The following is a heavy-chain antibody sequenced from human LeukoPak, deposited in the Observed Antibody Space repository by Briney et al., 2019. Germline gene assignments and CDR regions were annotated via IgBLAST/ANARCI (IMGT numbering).Heavy chain of an antibody. Sequence: GESLKISCKGSGYSFTSYWVGWVRQMPGKGLEWMGIIYPGDSDTRYSPSFQGQVTISADKSISTAYLQWSSLKASDTAMYYCARQARFLEWLFGSPNYFDYWGQGTLVTVSS. CDR2: IYPGDSDT. D-gene: IGHD3-3*01. CDR1: GYSFTSYW. CDR3: ARQARFLEWLFGSPNYFDY. J-gene: IGHJ4*02. V-gene: IGHV5-51*01.